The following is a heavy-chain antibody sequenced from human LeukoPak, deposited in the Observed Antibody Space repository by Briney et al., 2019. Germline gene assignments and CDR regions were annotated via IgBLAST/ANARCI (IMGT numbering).Heavy chain of an antibody. CDR3: ARLLHDWFDS. J-gene: IGHJ5*01. Sequence: SETLSLTCTVSGDSINSYYWSWIRRPRGKGLEGLGYIYYRGSANYNPSLKSRVTISIDTSKNQFSLKLTSVTAADTAVYYCARLLHDWFDSWGQGTLVTVSS. CDR2: IYYRGSA. V-gene: IGHV4-59*08. CDR1: GDSINSYY.